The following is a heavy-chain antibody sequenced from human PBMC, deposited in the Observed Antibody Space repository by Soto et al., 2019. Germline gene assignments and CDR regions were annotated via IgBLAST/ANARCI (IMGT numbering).Heavy chain of an antibody. D-gene: IGHD2-21*02. Sequence: GSSVQVSCKASGYRFTGYGLHWVRQAPGQGLQWMGWINPKSGATAYAQKFQGRVTMTREMSTNTAYLELSGLRSDDTADDSAVYYFAKSNYCGDGDCQYGLDVWG. J-gene: IGHJ6*01. CDR1: GYRFTGYG. CDR2: INPKSGAT. CDR3: VYYFAKSNYCGDGDCQYGLDV. V-gene: IGHV1-2*02.